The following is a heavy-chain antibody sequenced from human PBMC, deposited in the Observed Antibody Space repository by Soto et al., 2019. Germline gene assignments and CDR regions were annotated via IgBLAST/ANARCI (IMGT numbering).Heavy chain of an antibody. CDR1: GYSFTSSG. D-gene: IGHD5-12*01. CDR2: ISAYNGDT. V-gene: IGHV1-18*04. J-gene: IGHJ6*03. CDR3: ARQYRQDLGYMYV. Sequence: ASVKASCKASGYSFTSSGSRWVLQAPGQGIEWMGWISAYNGDTKNAQKFQGRVTMTTDTSTSTAYMELRSLRSDDTAVYYCARQYRQDLGYMYVWGKGTTVTVSS.